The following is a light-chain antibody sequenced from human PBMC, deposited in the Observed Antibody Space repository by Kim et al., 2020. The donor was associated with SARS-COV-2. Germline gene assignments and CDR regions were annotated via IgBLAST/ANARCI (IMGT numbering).Light chain of an antibody. CDR3: QQYKRYPLT. J-gene: IGKJ4*01. V-gene: IGKV1-5*03. Sequence: ASVGDRVTTSRRGSQRISSSVAWDQQKPGKAAKLLIYKASSLESGGPSRVSGGGDGTEFTLTISSVQPDDFAKYYCQQYKRYPLTFGGGTKVDIK. CDR1: QRISSS. CDR2: KAS.